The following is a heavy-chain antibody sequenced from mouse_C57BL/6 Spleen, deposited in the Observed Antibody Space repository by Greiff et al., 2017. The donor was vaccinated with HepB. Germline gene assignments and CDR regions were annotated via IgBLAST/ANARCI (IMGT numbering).Heavy chain of an antibody. CDR1: GYTFTSYW. CDR2: IDPSDSYT. J-gene: IGHJ1*03. D-gene: IGHD1-1*01. CDR3: ARWVVAHWYFDV. V-gene: IGHV1-69*01. Sequence: QVQLKQPGAELVMPGASVKLSCKASGYTFTSYWMHWVKQRPGQGLEWIGEIDPSDSYTNYNQKFKGKSTLTVDKSSSTAYMQLSSLTSEDSAVYYCARWVVAHWYFDVWGTGTTVTVSS.